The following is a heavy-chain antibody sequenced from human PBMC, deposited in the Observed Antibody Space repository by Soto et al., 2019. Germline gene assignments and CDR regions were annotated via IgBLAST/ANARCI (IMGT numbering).Heavy chain of an antibody. Sequence: GSLRLSCAASGFTFSSYSMNWVRQAPGKGLEWVSYISSSSSTIYYADSVKGRFTISRDNAKNSLYLQMNSLRDEDTAVYYCARDRSVAAAGTAYYYGMDVWGQGTTVTVSS. CDR2: ISSSSSTI. CDR3: ARDRSVAAAGTAYYYGMDV. V-gene: IGHV3-48*02. CDR1: GFTFSSYS. J-gene: IGHJ6*02. D-gene: IGHD6-13*01.